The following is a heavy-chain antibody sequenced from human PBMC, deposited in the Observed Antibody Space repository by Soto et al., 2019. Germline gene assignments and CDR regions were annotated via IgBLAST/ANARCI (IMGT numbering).Heavy chain of an antibody. V-gene: IGHV3-33*01. D-gene: IGHD6-6*01. CDR2: IWYDGSNT. J-gene: IGHJ6*02. CDR1: GFTFNTYG. CDR3: ARDARKYSTSWYYFSGMDV. Sequence: GFLRLSCAASGFTFNTYGMHWVRQAPGKGLEWVTLIWYDGSNTYYTASVKGRFTISRDNSKNTVYLQMNSLSVEDTAVYYCARDARKYSTSWYYFSGMDVWGRGTTVTVSS.